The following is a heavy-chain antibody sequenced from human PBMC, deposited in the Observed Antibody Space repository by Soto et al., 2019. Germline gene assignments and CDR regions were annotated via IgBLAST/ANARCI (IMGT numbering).Heavy chain of an antibody. V-gene: IGHV4-59*11. J-gene: IGHJ6*02. CDR2: IYSRRST. CDR3: ARDGREASGMDV. CDR1: GGSISSHY. D-gene: IGHD1-26*01. Sequence: PSETLSLTCTVSGGSISSHYWSWFRQAPGKGLECIGHIYSRRSTSYDPSLRSRSTISVDTSNNQFSLKLNSVTTADTAVYYCARDGREASGMDVWGQGTKVTVSS.